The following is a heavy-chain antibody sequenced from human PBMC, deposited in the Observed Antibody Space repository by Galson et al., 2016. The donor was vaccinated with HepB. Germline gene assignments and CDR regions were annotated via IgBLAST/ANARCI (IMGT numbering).Heavy chain of an antibody. V-gene: IGHV1-8*01. CDR2: MNPNSANT. CDR1: GYTFSSYD. D-gene: IGHD3-3*01. CDR3: ARDIGDFWSGYSPHFDY. J-gene: IGHJ4*02. Sequence: SVKVSCKASGYTFSSYDLTWVRQATGQGLEWMGWMNPNSANTGYAQHFQGRVTRTRDSSISTAYMELSSPRSEDTAVYYCARDIGDFWSGYSPHFDYWGQGTLVTVSS.